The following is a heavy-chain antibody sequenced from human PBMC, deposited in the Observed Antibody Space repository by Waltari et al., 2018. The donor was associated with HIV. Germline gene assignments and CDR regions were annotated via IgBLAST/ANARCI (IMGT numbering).Heavy chain of an antibody. CDR1: GFAFGAVA. CDR3: TREGVGATDAFDI. J-gene: IGHJ3*02. Sequence: EVQLVVPGRGLVQPGRSLRLSCTASGFAFGAVAMCRFGRAPGKGMELVGFIRSKAYGGTTEYAAAVKGRFTISRDESKSIAYLQMNSLKTEDTAVYYCTREGVGATDAFDIWGQGTMVTVSS. V-gene: IGHV3-49*03. CDR2: IRSKAYGGTT. D-gene: IGHD1-26*01.